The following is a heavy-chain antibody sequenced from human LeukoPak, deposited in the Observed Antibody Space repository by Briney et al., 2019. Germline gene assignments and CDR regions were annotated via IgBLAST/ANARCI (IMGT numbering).Heavy chain of an antibody. CDR3: ARSSLARGGGYYYYMDV. D-gene: IGHD6-6*01. CDR2: IFTSGST. J-gene: IGHJ6*03. Sequence: PSETPFLTCTGSGGSISSFYWSWIRQPAGEGLEWIWRIFTSGSTNYNPSLKSRVTMSVDTSKNQFSLKLSSVTAADTAVYYCARSSLARGGGYYYYMDVWGKGTTVTVSS. V-gene: IGHV4-4*07. CDR1: GGSISSFY.